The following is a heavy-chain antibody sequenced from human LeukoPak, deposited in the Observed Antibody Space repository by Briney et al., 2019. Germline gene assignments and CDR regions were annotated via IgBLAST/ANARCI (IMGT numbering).Heavy chain of an antibody. V-gene: IGHV3-20*04. CDR2: INWNGGST. Sequence: GGSLRLSCAVSGFTFRNYDMSWVRQAPGKGLEWVSGINWNGGSTGYADSVKGRFTISRDNAKNSLYLQMNSLRAEDTALYYCARDLVFGYYYGSGSYQGYGMDVWGQGTTVTVSS. D-gene: IGHD3-10*01. CDR3: ARDLVFGYYYGSGSYQGYGMDV. J-gene: IGHJ6*02. CDR1: GFTFRNYD.